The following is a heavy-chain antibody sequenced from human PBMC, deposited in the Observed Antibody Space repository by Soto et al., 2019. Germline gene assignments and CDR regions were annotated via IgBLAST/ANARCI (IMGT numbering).Heavy chain of an antibody. CDR1: GGSISSGGYS. Sequence: QLQLQESGSGLVKPSQTLSLTCAVSGGSISSGGYSWSWIRQPPGKGLEWIGYIYHSGSTYYNPSLRSRVTISVDRAKNQFSLKLSSVTAADTAVYYCASSRGSPLPCDCWGQGTLVTVSS. CDR3: ASSRGSPLPCDC. V-gene: IGHV4-30-2*01. D-gene: IGHD1-26*01. J-gene: IGHJ4*02. CDR2: IYHSGST.